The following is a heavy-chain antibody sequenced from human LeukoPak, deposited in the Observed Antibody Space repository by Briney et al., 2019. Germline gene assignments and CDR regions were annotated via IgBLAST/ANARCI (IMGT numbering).Heavy chain of an antibody. V-gene: IGHV3-23*01. CDR1: RFTFSSYG. D-gene: IGHD6-13*01. Sequence: PGGSLRLSCAASRFTFSSYGMHWVRQAPGKGLEWVSAISGSGGSTYYADSVKGRFTISRDNSKNTLYLQMNSLRAEDTAVYYCAKNRDRVFDAFDIWGQGTMVTVSS. CDR2: ISGSGGST. CDR3: AKNRDRVFDAFDI. J-gene: IGHJ3*02.